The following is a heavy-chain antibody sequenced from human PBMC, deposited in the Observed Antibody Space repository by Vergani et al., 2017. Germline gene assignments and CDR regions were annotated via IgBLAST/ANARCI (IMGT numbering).Heavy chain of an antibody. D-gene: IGHD4-11*01. CDR2: ISDDGNTK. V-gene: IGHV3-30*03. CDR1: GFTFSDYG. J-gene: IGHJ4*02. Sequence: QVQLVESGGGVVQPGRSLRLSCAASGFTFSDYGMHWVRQAPGKGLEWVAVISDDGNTKYYGDSVKGRFTISRDNAKNSLFLQMSSLKVEDTGVYYCAREMSNEGFDYWGQGTRVTVS. CDR3: AREMSNEGFDY.